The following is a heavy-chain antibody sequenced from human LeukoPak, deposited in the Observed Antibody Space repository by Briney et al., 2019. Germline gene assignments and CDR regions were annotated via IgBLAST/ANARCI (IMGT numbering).Heavy chain of an antibody. Sequence: GGSPRLSCAPPVFTFRIYGVHCVPHAPDKGLECVAFIWYDGSNKYYADSVKGRFTISRDNSKNTLYLQMNNLRAEDTPVYYCARRLEYYDFWSGYYSDYYYYYMDVWGKGTTVTVSS. D-gene: IGHD3-3*01. CDR2: IWYDGSNK. V-gene: IGHV3-30*02. J-gene: IGHJ6*03. CDR1: VFTFRIYG. CDR3: ARRLEYYDFWSGYYSDYYYYYMDV.